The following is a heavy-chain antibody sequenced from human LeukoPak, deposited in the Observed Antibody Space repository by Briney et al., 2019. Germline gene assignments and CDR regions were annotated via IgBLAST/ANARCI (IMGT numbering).Heavy chain of an antibody. CDR3: ARDPALYDAFDI. CDR1: GGTFSSYA. V-gene: IGHV1-69*13. Sequence: SVKVSCKASGGTFSSYAISWVRQAPGQGLEWMGGIIPIFGTANYAQKFQGRVTITADESTSTAYMELSSLRSEDTAVYYCARDPALYDAFDIWGQGTMVTVSS. CDR2: IIPIFGTA. J-gene: IGHJ3*02.